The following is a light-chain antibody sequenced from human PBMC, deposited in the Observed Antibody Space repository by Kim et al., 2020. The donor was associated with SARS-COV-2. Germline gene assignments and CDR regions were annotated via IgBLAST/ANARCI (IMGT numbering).Light chain of an antibody. V-gene: IGKV3-20*01. J-gene: IGKJ1*01. CDR2: GAS. Sequence: SPGERATLSSRATQSGSTNYLAWYQHKRGQAPRLLIYGASTRATGIPDRFTGSGSGTDFTLTISRLEPEDFAVYYCQQYDILPRTFGEGTKVDIK. CDR1: QSGSTNY. CDR3: QQYDILPRT.